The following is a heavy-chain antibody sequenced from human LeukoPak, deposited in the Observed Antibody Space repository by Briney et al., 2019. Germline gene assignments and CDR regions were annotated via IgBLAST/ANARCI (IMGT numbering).Heavy chain of an antibody. D-gene: IGHD6-13*01. V-gene: IGHV3-23*01. CDR3: AKAHPAAANYKYYFDY. J-gene: IGHJ4*02. CDR1: GFTFSSFA. CDR2: IRSSGDNT. Sequence: GGSLRLSCAASGFTFSSFAMSWVRQAPGKGLEWASAIRSSGDNTYYADSVKGRFTISRDNSKNTLYLQMDSLRAEDTAVYYCAKAHPAAANYKYYFDYWGQGTLVTVSS.